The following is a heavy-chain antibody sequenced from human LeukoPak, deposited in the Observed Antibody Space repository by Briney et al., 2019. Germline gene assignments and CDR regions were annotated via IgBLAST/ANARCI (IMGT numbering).Heavy chain of an antibody. CDR3: AREYGDKGVLDV. J-gene: IGHJ6*04. D-gene: IGHD4-17*01. V-gene: IGHV1-18*04. Sequence: ASVKVSCKASGYTFTSYGISWVRQAPGQGLEWMGWISAYNGNTNSAQKLQGRVTITTDTSTSTAYMELRSLRSDDTAVYYCAREYGDKGVLDVWGKGTTVTVSS. CDR1: GYTFTSYG. CDR2: ISAYNGNT.